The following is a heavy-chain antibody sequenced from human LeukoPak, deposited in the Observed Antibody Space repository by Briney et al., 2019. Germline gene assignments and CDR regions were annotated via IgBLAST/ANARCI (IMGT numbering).Heavy chain of an antibody. CDR3: ARDSGLPSVRGVIMHWFDP. D-gene: IGHD3-10*02. CDR1: GGSISSYY. Sequence: SETLSLTCTASGGSISSYYWSWIRQPPGKGLERIGYIYYSGSTNYNPSLKSRVTISVDTSKNQFSLKLSSVTAADTAVYYCARDSGLPSVRGVIMHWFDPWGQGTLVTVSS. CDR2: IYYSGST. J-gene: IGHJ5*02. V-gene: IGHV4-59*01.